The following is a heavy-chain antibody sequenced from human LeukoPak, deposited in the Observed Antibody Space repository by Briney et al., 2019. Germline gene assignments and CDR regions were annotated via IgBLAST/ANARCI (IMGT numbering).Heavy chain of an antibody. J-gene: IGHJ5*02. D-gene: IGHD3-10*01. V-gene: IGHV3-30*01. Sequence: DSVKGRFTISRDNSKNTMYLQMNSLRAEDTAVFYCARDPHYYGSGSYYDNWFDPWGQGTLVTVSS. CDR3: ARDPHYYGSGSYYDNWFDP.